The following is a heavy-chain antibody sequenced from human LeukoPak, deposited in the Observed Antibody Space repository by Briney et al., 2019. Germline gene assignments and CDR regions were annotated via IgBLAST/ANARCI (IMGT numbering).Heavy chain of an antibody. Sequence: PSETLSLTCSVSGGSISSHYWSWIRQPPGKGLEWLGYIYYSGSTNYNPSLKSRVTISVDTSKNQFSLRLSSVTAADTAVYYCARHRGSSSLFDYWGQGTLVTVSS. V-gene: IGHV4-59*08. CDR2: IYYSGST. J-gene: IGHJ4*02. D-gene: IGHD6-6*01. CDR3: ARHRGSSSLFDY. CDR1: GGSISSHY.